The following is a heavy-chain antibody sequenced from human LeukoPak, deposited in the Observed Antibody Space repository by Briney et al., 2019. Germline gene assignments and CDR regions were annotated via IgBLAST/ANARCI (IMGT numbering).Heavy chain of an antibody. D-gene: IGHD2-2*01. J-gene: IGHJ4*02. CDR2: IYHSGST. V-gene: IGHV4-38-2*02. Sequence: PSETLSLTCTVSGYSISSGYYWGWIRQPPGKGLESIGSIYHSGSTYYNPSLKSRVTISVDTSKNQFSLKLSSVTAADTAVYYCARDCWGSTSCSHTEIDYWGQGTLVTVSS. CDR3: ARDCWGSTSCSHTEIDY. CDR1: GYSISSGYY.